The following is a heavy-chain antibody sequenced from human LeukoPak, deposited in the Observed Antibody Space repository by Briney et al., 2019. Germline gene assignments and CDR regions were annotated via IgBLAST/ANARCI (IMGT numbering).Heavy chain of an antibody. CDR1: GFTVSSNY. J-gene: IGHJ4*02. CDR2: ISYDGSNK. Sequence: PGGSLRLSCAASGFTVSSNYMSWVRQAPGKGLEWVAVISYDGSNKYYADSVKGRFTISRDNSKNTLYLQMNSLRAEDTAVYYCARDPTEGYCSSTSCSPYYFDYWGQGTLVTVSS. CDR3: ARDPTEGYCSSTSCSPYYFDY. V-gene: IGHV3-30*01. D-gene: IGHD2-2*01.